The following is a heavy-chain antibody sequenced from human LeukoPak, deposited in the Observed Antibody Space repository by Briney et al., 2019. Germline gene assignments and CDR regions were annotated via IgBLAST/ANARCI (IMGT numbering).Heavy chain of an antibody. CDR1: GYTFTHYY. J-gene: IGHJ4*02. CDR3: ASSNYYGSGSSFLDY. CDR2: INPNRGDT. Sequence: ASVTVSFQSSGYTFTHYYMHGVRQAPGQGREGMGLINPNRGDTNNAQKLQGRVTMTRHTSISTAYMELSRLRSDDTAVYCCASSNYYGSGSSFLDYWGQGTLVTVSS. V-gene: IGHV1-2*02. D-gene: IGHD3-10*01.